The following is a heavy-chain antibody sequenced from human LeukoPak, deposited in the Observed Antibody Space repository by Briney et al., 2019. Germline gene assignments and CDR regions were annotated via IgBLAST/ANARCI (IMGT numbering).Heavy chain of an antibody. Sequence: SETLSLTCTVSGGSISSYYWSWIRQPPGKGLEWIGYIYYSGSTNYNPSLKSRVTISVDTSKNQFCLKLSSVTAADTAVYYCARVGYSYGLTPRPSYYFDYWGQGTLVTVPS. CDR1: GGSISSYY. J-gene: IGHJ4*02. CDR3: ARVGYSYGLTPRPSYYFDY. CDR2: IYYSGST. D-gene: IGHD5-18*01. V-gene: IGHV4-59*08.